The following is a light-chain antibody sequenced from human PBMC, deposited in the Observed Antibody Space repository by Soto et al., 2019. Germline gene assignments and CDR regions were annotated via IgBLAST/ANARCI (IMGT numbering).Light chain of an antibody. CDR3: CSYAGSYTS. CDR1: SSDVGGYKY. V-gene: IGLV2-11*01. J-gene: IGLJ2*01. Sequence: QSALTQPRSVSGSPGQSVTISCTGTSSDVGGYKYVSWYQQHPGKAPKLMIYDVSKRPSGVPDRFSASKSGNTASLTISGLQAEDEADYYCCSYAGSYTSFGGGTKLTVL. CDR2: DVS.